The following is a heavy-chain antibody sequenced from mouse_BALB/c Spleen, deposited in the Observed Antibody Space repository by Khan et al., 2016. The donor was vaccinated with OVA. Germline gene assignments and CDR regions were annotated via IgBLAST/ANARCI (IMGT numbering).Heavy chain of an antibody. Sequence: VQLKESGPSLVKPSQTLSLTCSVTGDSITSGFWNWIRKFPGNKFEYLGYITYSGNTYYNPSLKSRISFTRDTSKSQYFLQLNSVATEDTATYFCARSYGSEAMDYWGQGTSVTVSS. J-gene: IGHJ4*01. CDR3: ARSYGSEAMDY. CDR1: GDSITSGF. CDR2: ITYSGNT. D-gene: IGHD1-1*01. V-gene: IGHV3-8*02.